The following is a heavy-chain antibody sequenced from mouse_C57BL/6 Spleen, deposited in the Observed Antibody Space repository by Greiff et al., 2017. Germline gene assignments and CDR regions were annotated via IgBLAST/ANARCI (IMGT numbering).Heavy chain of an antibody. D-gene: IGHD1-1*01. CDR3: AREAPFYYGREGYAMDY. V-gene: IGHV1-53*01. Sequence: QVQLQQPGTELVKPGASVKLSCKASGYTFTSYWMHWVKQRPGQGLEWIGNINPSNGGTNYNEKFKSKATLTVDKSSSTAYMQLSSLTSEDSAVYDCAREAPFYYGREGYAMDYWGQGTSVTVSS. CDR2: INPSNGGT. CDR1: GYTFTSYW. J-gene: IGHJ4*01.